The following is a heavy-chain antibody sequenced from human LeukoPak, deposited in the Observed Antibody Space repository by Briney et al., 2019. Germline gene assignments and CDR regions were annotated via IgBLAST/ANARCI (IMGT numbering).Heavy chain of an antibody. CDR3: TKPTYYYDSSGYYHDY. D-gene: IGHD3-22*01. J-gene: IGHJ4*02. CDR1: GFTFSGSA. V-gene: IGHV3-73*01. CDR2: IRSKANSYAT. Sequence: GGSLRLSCAASGFTFSGSAMHWVRQASGKGLEWVGRIRSKANSYATAYAASVKGRFTISRDDSNNTAYLQMNSLKTEDTAVYYCTKPTYYYDSSGYYHDYWGQGTLVTGSS.